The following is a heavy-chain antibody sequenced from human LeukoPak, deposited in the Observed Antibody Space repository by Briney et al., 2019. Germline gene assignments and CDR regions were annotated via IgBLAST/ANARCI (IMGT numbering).Heavy chain of an antibody. CDR2: ISAYNGNT. CDR3: ARQVHTAPFDY. Sequence: ASVKVSCKASGYTFTSYGISWVRQAPGQGLEWMGWISAYNGNTNYAQKLQGRVTMTTDTSTSTAYMELSSLRSEDTAVYYCARQVHTAPFDYWGQGTLVTVSS. D-gene: IGHD3-10*01. J-gene: IGHJ4*02. V-gene: IGHV1-18*01. CDR1: GYTFTSYG.